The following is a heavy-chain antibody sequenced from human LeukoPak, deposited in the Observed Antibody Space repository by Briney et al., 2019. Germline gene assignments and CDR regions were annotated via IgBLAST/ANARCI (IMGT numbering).Heavy chain of an antibody. CDR2: IYHSGST. CDR1: GYSISSGYY. D-gene: IGHD5-18*01. CDR3: ARADTAMVGFPFDY. Sequence: SETLSLTCTVSGYSISSGYYWGWIRQPPGKGLEWIGSIYHSGSTYYNPSLKSRVTISVDTSKKQFSLKLSSVTAADTAVYYCARADTAMVGFPFDYWGQGTLVTVSS. V-gene: IGHV4-38-2*02. J-gene: IGHJ4*02.